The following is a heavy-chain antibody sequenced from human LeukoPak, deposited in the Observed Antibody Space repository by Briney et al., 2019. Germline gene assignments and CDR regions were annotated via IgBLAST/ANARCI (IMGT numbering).Heavy chain of an antibody. CDR1: GGSISTFY. V-gene: IGHV4-59*08. CDR2: IFHTGST. CDR3: ARQNYDVRAYRYYGVDL. J-gene: IGHJ6*02. Sequence: SETLSLTCTISGGSISTFYWSWIRQSPVQGLEWIGYIFHTGSTDYNPSLKSRITRSVDTSKNQLSLKLSSVTAADTAVYYCARQNYDVRAYRYYGVDLWAQETALTVSS. D-gene: IGHD3-22*01.